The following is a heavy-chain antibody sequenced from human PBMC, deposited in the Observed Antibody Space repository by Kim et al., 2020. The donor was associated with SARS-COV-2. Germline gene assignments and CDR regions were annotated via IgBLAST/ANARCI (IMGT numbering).Heavy chain of an antibody. V-gene: IGHV6-1*01. CDR3: ARVGCSGGSCYRWFDP. Sequence: SVKSRITINPDTSKNQFSLQLNSVTPEDTAVYYCARVGCSGGSCYRWFDPWGQGTLVTVSS. D-gene: IGHD2-15*01. J-gene: IGHJ5*02.